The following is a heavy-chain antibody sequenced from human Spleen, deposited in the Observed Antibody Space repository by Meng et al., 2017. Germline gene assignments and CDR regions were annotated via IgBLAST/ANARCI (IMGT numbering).Heavy chain of an antibody. CDR2: FVNNADT. V-gene: IGHV1-18*01. Sequence: QVQLVQSGSEVKKPGASVKVSCQASGYTFSTYGLNWVRQAPGQRLEWMGWFVNNADTYPAQKFQGRVTMTRDAHTSTDFMELRSLRSDDTAVYYCARGTPGRSYSDYWGLGTLVTVSS. CDR1: GYTFSTYG. CDR3: ARGTPGRSYSDY. J-gene: IGHJ4*02. D-gene: IGHD3-10*01.